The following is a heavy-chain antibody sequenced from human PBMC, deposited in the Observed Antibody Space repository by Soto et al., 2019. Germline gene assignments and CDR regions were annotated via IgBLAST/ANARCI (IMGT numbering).Heavy chain of an antibody. CDR3: TTYDSSSWYAEYFQH. J-gene: IGHJ1*01. Sequence: GGSLRLSCAASGFTFSNAWMSWVRQAPGKGLEWVGRIKSKTDGGTTDYAAPMKGRFTISRDDSKNTMYLQMNSLKTEDTAVYYCTTYDSSSWYAEYFQHWGQGTLVTVSS. V-gene: IGHV3-15*01. CDR1: GFTFSNAW. D-gene: IGHD6-13*01. CDR2: IKSKTDGGTT.